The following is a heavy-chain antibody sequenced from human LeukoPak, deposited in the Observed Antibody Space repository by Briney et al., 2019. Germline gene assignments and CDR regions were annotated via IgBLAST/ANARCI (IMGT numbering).Heavy chain of an antibody. CDR3: ARYASTHYYYMDV. V-gene: IGHV4-59*01. Sequence: SETLSLTCTVSGGSISSYYWSWIRQPPGKGLEWIGYIYYSGSTNYNPSLKSRVTISVDTSKNQFSLKLSSVTAADTAVYYCARYASTHYYYMDVWGKGTTVTVSS. CDR2: IYYSGST. D-gene: IGHD5/OR15-5a*01. CDR1: GGSISSYY. J-gene: IGHJ6*03.